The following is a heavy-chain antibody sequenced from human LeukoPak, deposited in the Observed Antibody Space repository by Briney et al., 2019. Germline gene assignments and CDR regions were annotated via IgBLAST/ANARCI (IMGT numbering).Heavy chain of an antibody. Sequence: RASVKVSCKASGYTFTGYYMHWVRQAPGQGLEWMGWINPNSGGTNYAQKFQGRVTMTRDTSISTAYMELRSLRSDDTAVYYCARLEGPGREVDYWGQGTLVTVSS. CDR2: INPNSGGT. D-gene: IGHD1-26*01. V-gene: IGHV1-2*02. J-gene: IGHJ4*02. CDR3: ARLEGPGREVDY. CDR1: GYTFTGYY.